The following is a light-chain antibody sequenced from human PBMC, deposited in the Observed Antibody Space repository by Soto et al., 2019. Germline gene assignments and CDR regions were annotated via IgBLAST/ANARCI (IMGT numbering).Light chain of an antibody. Sequence: QSVLTQPPSVSAAPGQKVTISCSGSSSNIGNNYVSWYQQLPGTAPKLLIYDNYKRPSGIPDRISGSKSGTSATLDITGLQTGDEADYYCATWDSRLSAALFGTGTKSPS. J-gene: IGLJ1*01. V-gene: IGLV1-51*01. CDR3: ATWDSRLSAAL. CDR2: DNY. CDR1: SSNIGNNY.